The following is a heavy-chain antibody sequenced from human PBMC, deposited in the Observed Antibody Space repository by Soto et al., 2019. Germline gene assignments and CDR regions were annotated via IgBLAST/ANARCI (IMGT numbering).Heavy chain of an antibody. V-gene: IGHV1-18*01. J-gene: IGHJ3*02. CDR1: GYTFTSYG. D-gene: IGHD3-9*01. CDR2: ISAYNGNT. CDR3: ARGKHDYDILTGYPRFVAFDI. Sequence: GASVKVSCKASGYTFTSYGISWVRQAPGQGLEWMGWISAYNGNTNYAQKIQGRVTMTTDTSTSTAYMELRSLRSDDTAVYYFARGKHDYDILTGYPRFVAFDIWGQGTMVTVSS.